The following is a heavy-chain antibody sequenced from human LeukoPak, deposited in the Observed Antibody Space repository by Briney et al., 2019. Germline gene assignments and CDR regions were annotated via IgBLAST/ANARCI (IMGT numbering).Heavy chain of an antibody. D-gene: IGHD3-10*01. V-gene: IGHV3-21*01. Sequence: PGGSLRLSCAVSGVSFSNYWMTWARQAPGKGLEWVSSISTSGTYIFYADSVKGRFTMSTDNAKNSLHLQMNSLRAEDTAVYFCARGWSGGDVWGQGTTVTVSS. CDR3: ARGWSGGDV. CDR2: ISTSGTYI. J-gene: IGHJ6*02. CDR1: GVSFSNYW.